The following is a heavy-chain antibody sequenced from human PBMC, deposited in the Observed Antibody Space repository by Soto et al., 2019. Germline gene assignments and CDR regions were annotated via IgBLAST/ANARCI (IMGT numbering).Heavy chain of an antibody. CDR1: GGSISSNSHY. CDR3: ARDLWGYCGTDCYPLDV. D-gene: IGHD2-21*02. J-gene: IGHJ6*02. V-gene: IGHV4-39*07. CDR2: MYNTGST. Sequence: SETLSLTCSVSGGSISSNSHYWVWLRQPPGKGLEWIGYMYNTGSTVYNPSFKSRVTISVDTSKNQFSLKLNSVTAADTAVYYCARDLWGYCGTDCYPLDVWGQGTTVTVSS.